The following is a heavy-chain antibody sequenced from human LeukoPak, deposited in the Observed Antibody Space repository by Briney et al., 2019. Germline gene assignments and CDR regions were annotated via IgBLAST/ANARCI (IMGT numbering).Heavy chain of an antibody. Sequence: GGSLRLSCAASGFTFSSYGMHWVRQAPGKGLEWVAVISYDGSNKYYADPVKGRFTISRDNSKNTLYLQMNSLRAEDTAVYYCAKAGYCSSTSCSTPGIDYWGQGTLVTVSS. CDR2: ISYDGSNK. CDR3: AKAGYCSSTSCSTPGIDY. V-gene: IGHV3-30*18. CDR1: GFTFSSYG. D-gene: IGHD2-2*01. J-gene: IGHJ4*02.